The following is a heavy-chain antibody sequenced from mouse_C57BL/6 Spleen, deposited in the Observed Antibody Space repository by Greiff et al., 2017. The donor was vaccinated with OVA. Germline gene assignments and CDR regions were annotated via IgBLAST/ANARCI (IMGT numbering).Heavy chain of an antibody. CDR3: AKDGVITTVERVYYYAMDY. CDR1: GFSLTSYG. J-gene: IGHJ4*01. CDR2: IWGDGST. V-gene: IGHV2-3*01. Sequence: VQLVESGPGLVAPSQSLSITCTVSGFSLTSYGVSWVRQPPGKGLEWLGVIWGDGSTNYHSALISRLSISKDNSKSQVFLKLNSLQTDDTATYYCAKDGVITTVERVYYYAMDYWGQGTSVTVSS. D-gene: IGHD1-1*01.